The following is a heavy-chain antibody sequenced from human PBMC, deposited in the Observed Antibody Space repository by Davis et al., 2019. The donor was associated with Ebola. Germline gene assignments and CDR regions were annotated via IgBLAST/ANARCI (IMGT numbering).Heavy chain of an antibody. CDR1: GFTLSTYG. CDR2: MSGSGGST. V-gene: IGHV3-23*01. D-gene: IGHD5-24*01. CDR3: AKWDGYGDY. J-gene: IGHJ4*02. Sequence: PGGSLRLSCAAFGFTLSTYGITWVRQAPGKGLEWVSGMSGSGGSTFYADSVKGRFTISRDDSKNTLYLQMNSLRAEDTAVYYCAKWDGYGDYWGQGTLVTVSS.